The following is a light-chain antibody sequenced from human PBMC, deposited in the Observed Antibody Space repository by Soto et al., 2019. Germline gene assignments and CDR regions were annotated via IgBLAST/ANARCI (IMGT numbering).Light chain of an antibody. CDR1: ESVDSNY. CDR2: CAA. Sequence: EIVLTQSPGTLSLSPGERATLSCRATESVDSNYLAWYQQKPGQAPRLLIYCAASRATGTPDRFSGSGSGTDFILTISRLDPEDSAVYYCQQYSDSPQTFGQGTKVEIK. V-gene: IGKV3-20*01. CDR3: QQYSDSPQT. J-gene: IGKJ1*01.